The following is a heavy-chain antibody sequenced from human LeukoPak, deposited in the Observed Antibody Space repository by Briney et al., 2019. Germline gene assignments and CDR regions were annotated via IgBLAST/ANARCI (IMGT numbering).Heavy chain of an antibody. V-gene: IGHV1-2*02. CDR3: ARGITIFGVVITWFDP. J-gene: IGHJ5*02. CDR2: INPNSGGT. CDR1: GYTFTGYY. Sequence: ASVKVSCKASGYTFTGYYMHWVRQAPGQGLEWMGWINPNSGGTNYAQKFQGRVTTTRDTSISTAYMELSRLRSDDTAVYYCARGITIFGVVITWFDPWGQGTLVTVSS. D-gene: IGHD3-3*01.